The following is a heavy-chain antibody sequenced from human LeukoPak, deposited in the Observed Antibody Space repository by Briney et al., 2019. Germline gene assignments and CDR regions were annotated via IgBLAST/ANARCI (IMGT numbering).Heavy chain of an antibody. Sequence: GGSLRLSCAASGFTFSSYAMSWVRQAPGKGLEWVSAISGSGGSTYYADSVKGRFTISRDNSKNTLYLQMNSLRAEDTAVYYCAKVGRGFGELLPWGIDYWGQGTLVTVSS. CDR3: AKVGRGFGELLPWGIDY. CDR2: ISGSGGST. D-gene: IGHD3-10*01. J-gene: IGHJ4*02. V-gene: IGHV3-23*01. CDR1: GFTFSSYA.